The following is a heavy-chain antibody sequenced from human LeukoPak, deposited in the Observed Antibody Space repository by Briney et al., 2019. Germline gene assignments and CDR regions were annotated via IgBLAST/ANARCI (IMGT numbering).Heavy chain of an antibody. CDR3: ARVTAVAAPWVY. CDR1: GFTFSSYG. V-gene: IGHV3-48*04. J-gene: IGHJ4*02. Sequence: GGSPRLSCAASGFTFSSYGMNWARQAPGKGLEWVSYISSSGSTIQYADSVEGRFTISRDNAKNSLYLQMNSLRAEDTAVYYCARVTAVAAPWVYWCQGTQVTVSS. CDR2: ISSSGSTI. D-gene: IGHD6-19*01.